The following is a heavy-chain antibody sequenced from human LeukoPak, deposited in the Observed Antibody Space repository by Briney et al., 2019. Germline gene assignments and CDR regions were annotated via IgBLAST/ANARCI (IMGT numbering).Heavy chain of an antibody. J-gene: IGHJ4*02. CDR2: ISSSGSTI. CDR1: RFTFSSYS. CDR3: AKDSVGATSY. V-gene: IGHV3-48*04. Sequence: PGGSLRLSCAASRFTFSSYSMNWVRQAPGKGLEWVSYISSSGSTIYYADSVKGRFTISRDNAKNSLYLQMNSLRAEDTAVYYCAKDSVGATSYWGQGALVTVSS. D-gene: IGHD1-26*01.